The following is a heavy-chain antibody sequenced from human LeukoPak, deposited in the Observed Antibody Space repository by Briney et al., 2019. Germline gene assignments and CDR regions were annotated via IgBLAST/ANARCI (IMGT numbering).Heavy chain of an antibody. V-gene: IGHV1-18*01. Sequence: ASVKISCKASGYTFTSYGINWVRQAPGQGLEWMGWISAYNGNTNYAQKLQGRVTMTTDTSTSTAYMELRSLRSDDTAVHYCARVAGSSGWFRAPFDYWGQGTLVTVSS. J-gene: IGHJ4*02. CDR1: GYTFTSYG. D-gene: IGHD6-19*01. CDR3: ARVAGSSGWFRAPFDY. CDR2: ISAYNGNT.